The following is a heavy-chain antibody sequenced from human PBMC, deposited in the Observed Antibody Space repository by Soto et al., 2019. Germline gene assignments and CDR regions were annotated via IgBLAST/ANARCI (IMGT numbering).Heavy chain of an antibody. CDR3: ARAPGAVADLDF. CDR2: IYSGGST. CDR1: GFTASSNY. J-gene: IGHJ4*02. V-gene: IGHV3-66*01. D-gene: IGHD6-19*01. Sequence: GGSLRLSCAASGFTASSNYMSWVRQAPGKGLVWVSVIYSGGSTYYADSVKGRFTISRDNSKNTLYLQMNSLRAEDTAVYYCARAPGAVADLDFWGQGTLVTLSS.